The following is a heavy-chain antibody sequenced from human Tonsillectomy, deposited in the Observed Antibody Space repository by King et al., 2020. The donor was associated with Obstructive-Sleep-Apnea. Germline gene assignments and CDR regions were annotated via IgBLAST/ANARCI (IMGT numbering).Heavy chain of an antibody. CDR2: VFSSGYT. D-gene: IGHD2-15*01. CDR1: GGSISFYF. Sequence: QLQESGQGLLKPSETLSLTCSVSGGSISFYFWSWIRQPPGKGLEWIGSVFSSGYTSYNPSLKSRVTMSVDTSKNHFSLTLNSVAAADTAVYYCARGVAIDFFDYWGQGNLVTVSS. CDR3: ARGVAIDFFDY. V-gene: IGHV4-59*08. J-gene: IGHJ4*02.